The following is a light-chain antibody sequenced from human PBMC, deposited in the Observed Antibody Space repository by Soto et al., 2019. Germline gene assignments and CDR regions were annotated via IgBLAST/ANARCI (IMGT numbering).Light chain of an antibody. CDR3: QQYCSPLT. J-gene: IGKJ2*01. CDR2: GAS. V-gene: IGKV3-20*01. Sequence: EIVLTQSPGTLSLSPGERATLSCRASQSVSSSYLAWYQQKPGQAPRLLIYGASSRATGIPDRFSGSGSGTDFTLTISRLEPEDFAVYYCQQYCSPLTFGQGTKLEIK. CDR1: QSVSSSY.